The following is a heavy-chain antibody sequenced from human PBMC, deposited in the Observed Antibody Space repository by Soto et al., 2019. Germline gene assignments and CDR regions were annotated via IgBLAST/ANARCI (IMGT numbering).Heavy chain of an antibody. Sequence: GESLKISCQGSGYSFTNYWVGWVRQIPGRGLEWMGIIHPGDSDTRYSPFFQGQVTISADKSISTAYLQWSSLKASDTAMYYCARHKRDSSTWFEGWLEPWGKGTLVTVAS. CDR3: ARHKRDSSTWFEGWLEP. D-gene: IGHD6-13*01. J-gene: IGHJ5*02. CDR1: GYSFTNYW. CDR2: IHPGDSDT. V-gene: IGHV5-51*01.